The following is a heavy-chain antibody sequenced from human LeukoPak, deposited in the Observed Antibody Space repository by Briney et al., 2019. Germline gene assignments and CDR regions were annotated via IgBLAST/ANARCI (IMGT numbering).Heavy chain of an antibody. J-gene: IGHJ4*02. CDR1: GGSISSSSCY. D-gene: IGHD6-19*01. V-gene: IGHV4-39*07. Sequence: SETLSLTCTVSGGSISSSSCYWGWIRQPPGKGLEWIGSIYYSGSTYYNPSLKSRVTISVDTSKNQFSLKLSSVTAADTAVYYCARMRAEGSLKYSSGWYDYWGQGTLVTVSS. CDR2: IYYSGST. CDR3: ARMRAEGSLKYSSGWYDY.